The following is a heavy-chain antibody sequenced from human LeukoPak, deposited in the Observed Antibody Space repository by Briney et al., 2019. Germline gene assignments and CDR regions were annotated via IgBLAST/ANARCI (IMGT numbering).Heavy chain of an antibody. CDR3: ATATQGSGSYYFDRKYYLDY. J-gene: IGHJ4*02. V-gene: IGHV3-23*01. Sequence: GGSLRLSCAASGFTFSSYAMSWVRQAPGKGLEWVSAISGSGGSTYYADSVKGRFTISRDNSKNTLYLQMNSLRAEDTAVYYCATATQGSGSYYFDRKYYLDYWGQGTLVTVSS. D-gene: IGHD3-10*01. CDR1: GFTFSSYA. CDR2: ISGSGGST.